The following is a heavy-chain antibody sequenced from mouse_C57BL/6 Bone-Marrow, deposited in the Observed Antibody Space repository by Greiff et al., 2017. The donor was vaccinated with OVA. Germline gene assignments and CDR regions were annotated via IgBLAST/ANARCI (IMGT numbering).Heavy chain of an antibody. Sequence: QVQLQQPGAELVMPGASVKLSCKASGYTFTSYWMHWVKQRPGQGLEWIGEIDPSDSYTNYNQKFKGKSTLTVAKSSSTAYMQLSSLTSEDSAVYYCAREGGAYAYYFDYWGQGTTLTVSS. D-gene: IGHD1-1*01. J-gene: IGHJ2*01. CDR2: IDPSDSYT. CDR3: AREGGAYAYYFDY. CDR1: GYTFTSYW. V-gene: IGHV1-69*01.